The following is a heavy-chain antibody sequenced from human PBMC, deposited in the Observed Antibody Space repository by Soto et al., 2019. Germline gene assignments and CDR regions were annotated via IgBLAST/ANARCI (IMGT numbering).Heavy chain of an antibody. CDR3: ARESSSGRLAFDY. Sequence: ASVKVSCKASGYTFTGYYMHWVRQAPGQGLEWMGWINPNSGGTNYAQKFQGWVTMTRDTSISTAYMELSRLRSDDTAVYYCARESSSGRLAFDYWGQGTLVTVS. CDR1: GYTFTGYY. J-gene: IGHJ4*02. CDR2: INPNSGGT. V-gene: IGHV1-2*04. D-gene: IGHD6-19*01.